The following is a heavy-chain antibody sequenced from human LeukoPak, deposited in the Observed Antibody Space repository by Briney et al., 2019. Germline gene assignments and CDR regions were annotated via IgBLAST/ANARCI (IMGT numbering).Heavy chain of an antibody. CDR2: IYYSGST. J-gene: IGHJ4*02. CDR1: GGSISSSSYY. Sequence: SETLSLTCTVSGGSISSSSYYWGWIRQPPGKGLEWIGYIYYSGSTYYNPSLKSRVTISVDTSKNQFSLKLSSVTAADTAVYYCARLRLDYDSSGYPDYWGQGTLVTVSS. V-gene: IGHV4-39*01. CDR3: ARLRLDYDSSGYPDY. D-gene: IGHD3-22*01.